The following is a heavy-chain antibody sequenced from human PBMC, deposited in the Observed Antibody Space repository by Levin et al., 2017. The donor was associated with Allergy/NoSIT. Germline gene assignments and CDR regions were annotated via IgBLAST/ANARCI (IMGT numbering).Heavy chain of an antibody. D-gene: IGHD4-23*01. CDR3: VKDRGHGGNSFRVMRGVDY. CDR2: ISWNSGNI. Sequence: SLKISCAASGFTFDDYAMHWVRQAPGKGLEWVSGISWNSGNIGYADSVKGRFTISRDNAKNSLYLQMNSLRAEDTALYYCVKDRGHGGNSFRVMRGVDYWGQGTLVTVSS. J-gene: IGHJ4*02. CDR1: GFTFDDYA. V-gene: IGHV3-9*01.